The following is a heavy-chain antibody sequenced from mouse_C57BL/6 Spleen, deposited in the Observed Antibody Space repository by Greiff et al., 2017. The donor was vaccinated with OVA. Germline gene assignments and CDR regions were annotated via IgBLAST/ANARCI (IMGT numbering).Heavy chain of an antibody. CDR2: IDPETGGT. V-gene: IGHV1-15*01. CDR3: TRGTTVEATGAMDY. CDR1: GYTFTDYE. D-gene: IGHD1-1*01. Sequence: QVQLQQSGAELVRPGASVTLSCKASGYTFTDYEMHWVKQTPVHGLEWIGAIDPETGGTAYNQKFKGKAILTADKSSSTAYMELRSLTSEDSAVYYCTRGTTVEATGAMDYWGQGTSVTVSS. J-gene: IGHJ4*01.